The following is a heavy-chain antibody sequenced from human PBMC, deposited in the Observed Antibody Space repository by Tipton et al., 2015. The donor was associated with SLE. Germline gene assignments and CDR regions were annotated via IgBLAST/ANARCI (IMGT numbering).Heavy chain of an antibody. Sequence: TLSLTCTVSGGSISSGSYYWSWIRQPAGKGLEWIGHIYTSGSTTYNPSLKNRVTISMDMSKNQFSLNLESVTAADTAVYYCTRDEVASWLFLWGQGTLVTVSS. CDR3: TRDEVASWLFL. CDR2: IYTSGST. J-gene: IGHJ4*02. V-gene: IGHV4-61*09. CDR1: GGSISSGSYY. D-gene: IGHD3-9*01.